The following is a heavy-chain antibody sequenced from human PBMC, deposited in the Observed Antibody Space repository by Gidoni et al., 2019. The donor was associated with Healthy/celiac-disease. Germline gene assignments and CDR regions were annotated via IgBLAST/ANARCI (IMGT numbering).Heavy chain of an antibody. CDR1: GFTFRRHW. Sequence: EVQLVEAGGGLVQPGGSLRLSCAASGFTFRRHWMIWVRQAPGKRLEGVGNIKEEGRDKYYVGSVTGRLTISRDKAKNSLYLQMNRLRAEDKAVYYCARDLTRITMVRGVIITPHDYWGQGTMVTVSS. CDR3: ARDLTRITMVRGVIITPHDY. CDR2: IKEEGRDK. D-gene: IGHD3-10*01. J-gene: IGHJ4*02. V-gene: IGHV3-7*04.